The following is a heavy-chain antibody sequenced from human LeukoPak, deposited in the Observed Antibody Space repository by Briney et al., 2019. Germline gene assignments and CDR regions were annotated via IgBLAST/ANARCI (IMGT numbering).Heavy chain of an antibody. D-gene: IGHD5-24*01. Sequence: GGSLRLSCAASGFTFSSYEMNWVRQAPGKGLEWVSSISSSSSYIYYADSVKGRFTISRDNAKNSLYLQMNSLRAEDTAVYYCARWGRDGYNYYFDYWGQGTLVTVSS. V-gene: IGHV3-21*01. CDR1: GFTFSSYE. CDR2: ISSSSSYI. CDR3: ARWGRDGYNYYFDY. J-gene: IGHJ4*02.